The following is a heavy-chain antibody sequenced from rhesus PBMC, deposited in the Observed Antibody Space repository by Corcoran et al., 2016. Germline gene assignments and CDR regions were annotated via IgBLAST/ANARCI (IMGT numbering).Heavy chain of an antibody. CDR2: VDPGYGVI. J-gene: IGHJ1*01. V-gene: IGHV1-156*01. D-gene: IGHD7-45*01. CDR1: GYTFTQLA. CDR3: ATQTGDPYAEYFEF. Sequence: EVQLVQSGAEVKKPWASVKVSCKAFGYTFTQLAMHWLRQAPGHGLEWKGGVDPGYGVIIHAEKFQGRVTMTEDTSTDTAYMELSSLRSEDTAVYYCATQTGDPYAEYFEFWGQGALVTVSS.